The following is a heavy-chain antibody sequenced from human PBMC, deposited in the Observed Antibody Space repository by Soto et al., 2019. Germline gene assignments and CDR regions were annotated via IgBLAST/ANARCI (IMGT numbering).Heavy chain of an antibody. D-gene: IGHD5-18*01. V-gene: IGHV3-30*18. Sequence: GGSLRLSCAASGFTFSSYGMHWVRQAPGKGLEWVAVISYDGSNKYYADSVKGRFTISRDNSKNTLYLQMNSLRAEDTAVYYCAKDFNGGYSYXYWIYYFDYWGQGTLVTV. CDR1: GFTFSSYG. CDR2: ISYDGSNK. CDR3: AKDFNGGYSYXYWIYYFDY. J-gene: IGHJ4*02.